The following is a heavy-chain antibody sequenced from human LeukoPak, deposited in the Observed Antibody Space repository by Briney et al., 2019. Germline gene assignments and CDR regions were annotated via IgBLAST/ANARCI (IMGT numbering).Heavy chain of an antibody. D-gene: IGHD2-2*01. CDR3: ARSDRCSSTSCPAYFDY. Sequence: ASETLTLTCTVSGGSISTYYWSWIRQPPGKGLEWIGYIFHSGSNNYNPSLKSRVTISVATSKNQFSLKLSYVTAADTAVYYCARSDRCSSTSCPAYFDYWGQGTLVTVSS. J-gene: IGHJ4*02. V-gene: IGHV4-59*01. CDR2: IFHSGSN. CDR1: GGSISTYY.